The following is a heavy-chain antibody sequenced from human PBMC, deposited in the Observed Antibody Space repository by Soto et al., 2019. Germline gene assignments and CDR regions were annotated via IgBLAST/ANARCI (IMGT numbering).Heavy chain of an antibody. D-gene: IGHD2-2*01. V-gene: IGHV3-11*01. CDR1: GFMFSDYY. CDR3: AKSPRVLDY. J-gene: IGHJ4*02. Sequence: LRLSCAASGFMFSDYYMIWIRQAPGKGLECVSYISPSGDITYADSVKGRFTMSRDNAQNSLFLQMNSLRADDTAVYYCAKSPRVLDYWGQGTLVTVSS. CDR2: ISPSGDIT.